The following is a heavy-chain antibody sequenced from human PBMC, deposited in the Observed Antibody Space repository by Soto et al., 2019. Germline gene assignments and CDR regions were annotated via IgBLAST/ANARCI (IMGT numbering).Heavy chain of an antibody. D-gene: IGHD1-26*01. J-gene: IGHJ3*02. CDR3: ARKLGATAGLGQVSAMEGAFEI. CDR1: GGSISSYY. V-gene: IGHV4-59*01. CDR2: IYYSGST. Sequence: SETLSLTCTVSGGSISSYYWSWIRQPPGKGLEWIGYIYYSGSTNYNPSLKSRVTISVETSKNQFSLKLSSVTAADTAVYYCARKLGATAGLGQVSAMEGAFEIWGQGTMVTVS.